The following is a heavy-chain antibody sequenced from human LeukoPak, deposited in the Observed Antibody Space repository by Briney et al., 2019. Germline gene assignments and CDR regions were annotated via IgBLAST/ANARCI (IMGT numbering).Heavy chain of an antibody. CDR3: ARDLGPAYGETGDFDY. CDR2: IYYSGAT. CDR1: GDSISSSLYY. D-gene: IGHD4-17*01. J-gene: IGHJ4*02. Sequence: ASETLSLTCTVSGDSISSSLYYWGWIRQPPGKGLEWIGNIYYSGATYYNPSLKSRVTMSVDTSKNQFSLSLYSVTAADTADYYCARDLGPAYGETGDFDYWGQGTLVTVSS. V-gene: IGHV4-39*07.